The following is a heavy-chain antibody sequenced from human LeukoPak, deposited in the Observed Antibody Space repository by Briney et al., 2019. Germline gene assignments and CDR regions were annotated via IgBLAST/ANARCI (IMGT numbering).Heavy chain of an antibody. CDR1: VFTSTSYE. V-gene: IGHV3-48*03. J-gene: IGHJ3*02. CDR3: ARGPMVRGGQRANAFDI. D-gene: IGHD3-10*01. Sequence: GGSLRLSFAPSVFTSTSYEMNWVRHAPGGGREWVSHISGGVESTVYPDAVKGRFTIPRDNAKNSLYLQMNSLRAEDTAVYYCARGPMVRGGQRANAFDIWGQGTMVTVSS. CDR2: ISGGVEST.